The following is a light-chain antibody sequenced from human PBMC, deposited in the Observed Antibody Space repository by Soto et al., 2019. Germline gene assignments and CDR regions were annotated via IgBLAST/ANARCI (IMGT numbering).Light chain of an antibody. Sequence: QSVLTQPASVSGSPGQSITISCTGTNGDVGSYDLVSWYQRYPGEAPKLIIYEVNKRPSGVSSRFSGSKSGNTASLTISGLRAEDEADYYCTSFTTTNIWVFGGGTKLTVL. CDR3: TSFTTTNIWV. V-gene: IGLV2-14*02. CDR2: EVN. J-gene: IGLJ3*02. CDR1: NGDVGSYDL.